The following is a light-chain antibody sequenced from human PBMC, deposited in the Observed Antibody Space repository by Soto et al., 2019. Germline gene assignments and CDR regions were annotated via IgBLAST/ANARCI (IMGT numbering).Light chain of an antibody. CDR1: SSDVGGYTY. V-gene: IGLV2-11*01. Sequence: QSALTQPRSVSGSPGQSVSISCTGTSSDVGGYTYVSWYQQHPGKAPKVMIYDVSKRPSGVPDRFSGSKSGNTASLTISGLQSEDEADYYCSSFTRSSTRVFGSGTKLTVL. CDR3: SSFTRSSTRV. J-gene: IGLJ1*01. CDR2: DVS.